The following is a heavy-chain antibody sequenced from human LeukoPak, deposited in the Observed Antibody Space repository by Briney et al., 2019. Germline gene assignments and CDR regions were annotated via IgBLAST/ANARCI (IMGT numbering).Heavy chain of an antibody. J-gene: IGHJ6*03. CDR3: ARDRGVDYCSGGSCSHYYYYMDV. CDR1: GYTFTGCY. CDR2: INPNSGGT. D-gene: IGHD2-15*01. Sequence: ASVKVSCKASGYTFTGCYMHWVRQAPGQGLEWMGWINPNSGGTNYVQKFQGRVTMTRDTSISTAYMELSRLRSDDTAVYYCARDRGVDYCSGGSCSHYYYYMDVWGKGTTVTISS. V-gene: IGHV1-2*02.